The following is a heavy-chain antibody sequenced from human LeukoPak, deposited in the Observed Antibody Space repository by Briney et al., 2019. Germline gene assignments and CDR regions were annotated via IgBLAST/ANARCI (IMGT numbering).Heavy chain of an antibody. Sequence: SETLSLTCAVYGGSFSGYYWSWIRQPPGKGLEWIGEINHSGSTNYNPSLKSRVTISVDTSKNQFSLKLSSVTAADTAVYYCARGGRRTYYYGSGSYRGGWFDPWGQGTLVTVSS. CDR1: GGSFSGYY. CDR3: ARGGRRTYYYGSGSYRGGWFDP. CDR2: INHSGST. J-gene: IGHJ5*02. D-gene: IGHD3-10*01. V-gene: IGHV4-34*01.